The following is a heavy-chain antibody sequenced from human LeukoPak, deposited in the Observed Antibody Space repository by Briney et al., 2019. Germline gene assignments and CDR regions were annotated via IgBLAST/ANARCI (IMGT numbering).Heavy chain of an antibody. V-gene: IGHV4-59*01. Sequence: SETLSLTCTVSGGSISSYYWSWIRQLPGKGLEWIGYIYYSGSTNYNPSLKSRVTISVDTSKNQFSLKLSSVTAADTAVYYCARAGPYYDILAGYYKGYFDYWGQGTLVTVSS. CDR1: GGSISSYY. CDR2: IYYSGST. J-gene: IGHJ4*02. D-gene: IGHD3-9*01. CDR3: ARAGPYYDILAGYYKGYFDY.